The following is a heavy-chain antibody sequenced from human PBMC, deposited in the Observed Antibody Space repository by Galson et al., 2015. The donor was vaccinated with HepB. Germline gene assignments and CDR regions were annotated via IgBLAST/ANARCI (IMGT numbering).Heavy chain of an antibody. CDR1: GGSFSGYY. Sequence: LSLTCAVYGGSFSGYYWSWIRQPPGKGLEWIGEINHSGSTNYNPSLKSRVTISVDTSKNQFSLKLSSVTAADTAVYYCARGNYDYVWGSYRWVCDYWGQGTLVTVSS. CDR2: INHSGST. V-gene: IGHV4-34*01. J-gene: IGHJ4*02. D-gene: IGHD3-16*02. CDR3: ARGNYDYVWGSYRWVCDY.